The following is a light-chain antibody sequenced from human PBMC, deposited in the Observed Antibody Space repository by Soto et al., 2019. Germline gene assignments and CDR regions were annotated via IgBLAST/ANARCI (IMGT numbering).Light chain of an antibody. CDR1: QSVSSSY. CDR3: QQYGSSLIT. V-gene: IGKV3-20*01. J-gene: IGKJ5*01. CDR2: GAS. Sequence: EIVLTQSPGTLYLSPGERATLSCRASQSVSSSYLAWYQQKPGQAPRLLIYGASSRATGIPDRFSGSGSGTDFTITISRLEPEDFAMYYCQQYGSSLITFGQGTRLEIK.